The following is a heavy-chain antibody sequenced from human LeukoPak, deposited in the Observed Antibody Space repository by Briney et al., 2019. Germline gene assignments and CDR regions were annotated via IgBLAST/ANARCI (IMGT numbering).Heavy chain of an antibody. CDR2: IHYSGST. D-gene: IGHD1-26*01. CDR1: GGSITNYN. V-gene: IGHV4-59*08. CDR3: ARHSRTYYDFDY. J-gene: IGHJ4*02. Sequence: PSETLSLTCTVSGGSITNYNWSWIRQPPGQGLDWIEYIHYSGSTNYNPSLKSRVSISVDMSTNQFSLKLTSVTAADTAVYYCARHSRTYYDFDYWGQGTLVTVSS.